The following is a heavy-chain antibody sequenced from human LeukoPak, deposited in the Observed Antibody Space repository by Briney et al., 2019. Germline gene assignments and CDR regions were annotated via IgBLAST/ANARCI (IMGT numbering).Heavy chain of an antibody. Sequence: GGSLRLSCAASGFTFSSYSMNWVRQAPGKGLEWVGRTRNKANSYTTEYAASVKGRFIISRDDSENLMYLQMNSLKIEDTAVYYCARCPEGGYCAIRDWGQGTLITVSS. CDR3: ARCPEGGYCAIRD. CDR2: TRNKANSYTT. V-gene: IGHV3-72*01. D-gene: IGHD1-26*01. J-gene: IGHJ4*02. CDR1: GFTFSSYS.